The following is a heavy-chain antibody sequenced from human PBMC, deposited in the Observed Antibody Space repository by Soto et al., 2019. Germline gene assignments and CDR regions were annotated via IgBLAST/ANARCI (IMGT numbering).Heavy chain of an antibody. V-gene: IGHV3-21*03. Sequence: EVQLVESGGGLVKPGGSLRLSCAASGFTFSSYTMNWVRQAPGKGLEWVSSISSSSSYIYYADYVKGRFTISRDNAKNSLYLQMNSLSAEDTAVYYCARGNDYVDYWCQGTLVTVSS. CDR3: ARGNDYVDY. CDR2: ISSSSSYI. CDR1: GFTFSSYT. J-gene: IGHJ4*02.